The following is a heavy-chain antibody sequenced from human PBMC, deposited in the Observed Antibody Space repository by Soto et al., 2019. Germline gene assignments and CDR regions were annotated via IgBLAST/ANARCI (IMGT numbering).Heavy chain of an antibody. CDR1: GFSLSTDGVG. V-gene: IGHV2-5*02. CDR3: AHAYGGTSWPNDAFDV. CDR2: SYWDDDQ. J-gene: IGHJ3*01. D-gene: IGHD2-2*01. Sequence: QITLKESGPTLVKPTQTLTLTCTFSGFSLSTDGVGVGWIRQPPGKALEWLALSYWDDDQRYSPSLKTRLTSTKDTSKNQVVLAMNNMDPVDTATYYCAHAYGGTSWPNDAFDVWGQGTVVTVSS.